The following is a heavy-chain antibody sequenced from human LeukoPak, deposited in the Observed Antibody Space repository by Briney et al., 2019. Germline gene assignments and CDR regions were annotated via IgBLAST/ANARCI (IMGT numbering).Heavy chain of an antibody. CDR1: GGSISSYY. CDR2: IYYSGST. V-gene: IGHV4-59*12. Sequence: SETLSLTCTVSGGSISSYYWSWIRQPPGKGLEWIGYIYYSGSTNYNPSLKGRVTISVDTSKNQFSLKLSSVTAADTAVYYCARRRRKWFGDHLRLDYWGQGTLVTVSS. J-gene: IGHJ4*02. CDR3: ARRRRKWFGDHLRLDY. D-gene: IGHD3-10*01.